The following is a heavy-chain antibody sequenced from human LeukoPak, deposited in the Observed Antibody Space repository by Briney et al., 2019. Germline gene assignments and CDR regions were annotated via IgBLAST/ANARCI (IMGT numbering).Heavy chain of an antibody. Sequence: GGSLRLSCAASGFTFSSYEMNWVRQAPGKGLEWVSYISSSGSTIYYADSVKGRFTISRDNAKNSLYLQMNSLRAEDTAVYYCARAGGSYSSSFFDYWGQGTLVTVSS. D-gene: IGHD1-26*01. V-gene: IGHV3-48*03. CDR1: GFTFSSYE. J-gene: IGHJ4*02. CDR3: ARAGGSYSSSFFDY. CDR2: ISSSGSTI.